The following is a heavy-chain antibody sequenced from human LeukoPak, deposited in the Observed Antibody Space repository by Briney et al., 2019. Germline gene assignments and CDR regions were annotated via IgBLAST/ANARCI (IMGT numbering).Heavy chain of an antibody. Sequence: GGSLRLSCAASGFTFSSYSMNWVRQAPGKGLEWVAFIRYDGSNKYYADSVKGRFTISRDNSKNTLYLQMNSLRAEDTAVYYCAKDLGRDRYSFDYWGQGTLVTVSS. V-gene: IGHV3-30*02. J-gene: IGHJ4*02. CDR1: GFTFSSYS. CDR3: AKDLGRDRYSFDY. D-gene: IGHD2-21*02. CDR2: IRYDGSNK.